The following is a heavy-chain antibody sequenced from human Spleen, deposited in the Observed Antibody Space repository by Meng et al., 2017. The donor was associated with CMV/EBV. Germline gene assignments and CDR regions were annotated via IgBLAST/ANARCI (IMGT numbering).Heavy chain of an antibody. J-gene: IGHJ4*02. Sequence: SETLSLTCTVSGGSISSSIYYWGWIRQPPGKGLEWIGSISYSGSTYYNPSLNSRVSISLGTSENQFSLKLSSVTAADTAVYYCARDYSVGVTTGDYWGQGTLVTVSS. CDR3: ARDYSVGVTTGDY. D-gene: IGHD2-21*02. V-gene: IGHV4-39*07. CDR2: ISYSGST. CDR1: GGSISSSIYY.